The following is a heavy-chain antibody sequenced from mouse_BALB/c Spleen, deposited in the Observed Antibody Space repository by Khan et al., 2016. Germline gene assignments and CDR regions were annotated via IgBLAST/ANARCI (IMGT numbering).Heavy chain of an antibody. D-gene: IGHD2-3*01. CDR3: ARVYDGYSAWFGY. CDR1: GYAFTSYY. CDR2: NYPGDGMI. V-gene: IGHV1S56*01. Sequence: QVQLQQSGPELVKPGASVKMSCKASGYAFTSYYIHWVKQRPGQGLEWIGWNYPGDGMINYNEKLRGRTTLTADKSSSTAYMLLSSLTSEDSAIYFCARVYDGYSAWFGYWGQGTLVTVSA. J-gene: IGHJ3*01.